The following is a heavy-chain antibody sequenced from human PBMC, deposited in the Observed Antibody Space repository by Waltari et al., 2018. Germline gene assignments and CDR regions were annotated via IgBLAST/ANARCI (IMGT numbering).Heavy chain of an antibody. D-gene: IGHD3-10*01. V-gene: IGHV1-2*02. J-gene: IGHJ4*02. CDR3: ARVGYYGSGSYLSY. CDR2: INPNNGGT. Sequence: APGQGLEWVGWINPNNGGTNYAQKFQGRVTMTRDTSISTAYMELSRLRSDDTAIYYCARVGYYGSGSYLSYWGQGTLVTVSS.